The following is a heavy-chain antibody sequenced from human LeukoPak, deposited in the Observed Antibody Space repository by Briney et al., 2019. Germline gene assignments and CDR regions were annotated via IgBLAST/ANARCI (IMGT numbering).Heavy chain of an antibody. D-gene: IGHD3-9*01. CDR1: GGSISSGDYY. J-gene: IGHJ5*02. CDR3: ARARGGVAGYYRDYNWFDP. Sequence: PSDTLSLTCTVSGGSISSGDYYWSWIRQPPGKGLEWIGNIYYSGSTYYRPSLKSRVTISVDTSKNHFSLKLSSVSAADTAVYYWARARGGVAGYYRDYNWFDPWGQGTLVTVSS. CDR2: IYYSGST. V-gene: IGHV4-30-4*02.